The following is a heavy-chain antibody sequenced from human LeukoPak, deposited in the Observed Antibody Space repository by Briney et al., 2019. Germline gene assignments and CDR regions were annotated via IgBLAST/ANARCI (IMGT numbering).Heavy chain of an antibody. CDR3: AREGIVRTYDQ. CDR2: IYHSGAT. J-gene: IGHJ4*02. V-gene: IGHV4-38-2*02. CDR1: GFSISSGYY. Sequence: SETLSLTCTVSGFSISSGYYWGWIRQPPGKGLEWIAAIYHSGATYYNPSLKSRVTMSVDTSENQFSLKLRSVTAADTAVYYCAREGIVRTYDQWGQGTLVTVSS. D-gene: IGHD2/OR15-2a*01.